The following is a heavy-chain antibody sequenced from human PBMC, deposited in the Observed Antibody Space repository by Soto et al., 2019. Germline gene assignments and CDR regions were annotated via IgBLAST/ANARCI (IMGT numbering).Heavy chain of an antibody. Sequence: QVQLVQSGAEVKKPGSSVKVSGKASGGTFSSYAISWVRQAPGQGLEWMGGIIPISGTANYAQKFQGRVTITEDESTSSADMELSSLRSEETAVYYCARDRDGGGDDKNWFDPWGQGTLVTVSS. D-gene: IGHD3-16*01. CDR3: ARDRDGGGDDKNWFDP. CDR2: IIPISGTA. V-gene: IGHV1-69*01. J-gene: IGHJ5*02. CDR1: GGTFSSYA.